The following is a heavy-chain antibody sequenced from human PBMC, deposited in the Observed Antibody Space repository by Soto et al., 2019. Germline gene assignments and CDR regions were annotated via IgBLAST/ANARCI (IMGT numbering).Heavy chain of an antibody. D-gene: IGHD6-13*01. Sequence: SETLSLTCTVSGGSISSYYWSWIRQPPGKGLEWIGYIYYSGSTNYNPSLKSRVTISVDTSKNQFSLKLSSVTAADTAVYYCARDLAPRHGSSWYVPASWGQGTLVTVSS. V-gene: IGHV4-59*01. CDR2: IYYSGST. CDR3: ARDLAPRHGSSWYVPAS. CDR1: GGSISSYY. J-gene: IGHJ4*02.